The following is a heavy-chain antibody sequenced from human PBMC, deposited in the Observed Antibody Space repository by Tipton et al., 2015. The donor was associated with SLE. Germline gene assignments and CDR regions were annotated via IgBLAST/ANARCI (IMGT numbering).Heavy chain of an antibody. J-gene: IGHJ4*02. CDR2: ISYDGSNK. CDR3: ARDMPVSTGYFDD. D-gene: IGHD5/OR15-5a*01. Sequence: SLRLSCAASGFTFSSYAMHWVRQAPGKGLEWVAVISYDGSNKYYADSVKGRFTISRDNSKNTLYLQMNSLRAEDTAVYYCARDMPVSTGYFDDWGQGTLVTVSS. V-gene: IGHV3-30*04. CDR1: GFTFSSYA.